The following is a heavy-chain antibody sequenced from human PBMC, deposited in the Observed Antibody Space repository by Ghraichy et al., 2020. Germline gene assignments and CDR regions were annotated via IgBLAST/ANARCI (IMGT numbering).Heavy chain of an antibody. J-gene: IGHJ4*02. Sequence: SETLSLTCTVSGGSISSSSYYWGWIRQPPGKGLEWIGTIYYSGSTYYNPSLTSRVTISVDTSKNQFSLNLSSVTAADTAVYYCARQTGSSWSVSFDYWGQGTLVTVSS. CDR3: ARQTGSSWSVSFDY. D-gene: IGHD6-13*01. V-gene: IGHV4-39*01. CDR1: GGSISSSSYY. CDR2: IYYSGST.